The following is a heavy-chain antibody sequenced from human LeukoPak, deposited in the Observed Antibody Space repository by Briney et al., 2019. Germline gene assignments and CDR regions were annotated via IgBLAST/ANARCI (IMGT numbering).Heavy chain of an antibody. Sequence: GGSLRLSCAASGFTFSNYAMSWVRQAPGKGLEWVSAIRGRGDSTYYADSVMGRFAFSRDNSKNTLYLQLNYLRAEDTAVYYCAKEDYDSSGGFDSWGQGTLVTVSS. V-gene: IGHV3-23*01. CDR1: GFTFSNYA. D-gene: IGHD3-22*01. CDR2: IRGRGDST. J-gene: IGHJ4*02. CDR3: AKEDYDSSGGFDS.